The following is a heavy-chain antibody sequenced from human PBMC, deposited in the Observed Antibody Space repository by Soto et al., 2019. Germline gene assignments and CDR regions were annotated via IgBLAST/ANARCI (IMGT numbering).Heavy chain of an antibody. CDR2: MSGSGRST. Sequence: PGGSLRLSCAVSGFTFSTYPMSWVRQAPGKGLEWVSGMSGSGRSTYYADSVKGRFTISRDTSKNTLYLQMNSLRAADTAVYYCARGGHDFWSGPFDYWGQGSLVTVSS. J-gene: IGHJ4*02. D-gene: IGHD3-3*01. CDR3: ARGGHDFWSGPFDY. V-gene: IGHV3-23*01. CDR1: GFTFSTYP.